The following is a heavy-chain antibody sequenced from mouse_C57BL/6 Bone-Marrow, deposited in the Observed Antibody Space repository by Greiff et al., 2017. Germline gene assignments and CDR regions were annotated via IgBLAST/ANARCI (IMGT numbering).Heavy chain of an antibody. D-gene: IGHD6-1*01. V-gene: IGHV1-81*01. CDR1: GYTFTSYG. CDR2: IYPRSGNT. J-gene: IGHJ3*01. CDR3: APLGGLAWFAY. Sequence: QVQLQQSGAELARPGASVKLSCKASGYTFTSYGISWVKQRTGQGLEWIGEIYPRSGNTYYNEKVKGKATLTADKSSSTAYMALRSLTSEDSAVYFCAPLGGLAWFAYWGQGTLVTVSA.